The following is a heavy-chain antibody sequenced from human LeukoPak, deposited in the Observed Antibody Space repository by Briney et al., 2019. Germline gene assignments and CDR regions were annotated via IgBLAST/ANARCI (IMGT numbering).Heavy chain of an antibody. V-gene: IGHV3-53*01. CDR2: IYSGGST. D-gene: IGHD3-22*01. Sequence: TGGSLRLSCAASGFTFSSYWMSWVRQAPGKGLEWVSVIYSGGSTYYADSVKGRFTISRDNSKNTLYLQMNSLRAEDTAVYYCAGTYYYDSSGYTGYYYYYGMDVWGQGTTVTVSS. CDR1: GFTFSSYW. J-gene: IGHJ6*02. CDR3: AGTYYYDSSGYTGYYYYYGMDV.